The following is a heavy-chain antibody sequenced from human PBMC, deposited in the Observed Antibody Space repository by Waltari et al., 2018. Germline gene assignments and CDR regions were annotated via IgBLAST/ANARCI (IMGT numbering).Heavy chain of an antibody. D-gene: IGHD1-26*01. V-gene: IGHV3-53*02. CDR1: GFSVTSNY. J-gene: IGHJ3*02. CDR2: IYSGDNR. Sequence: EVQLVETGGGLIQPGGSLRPSCAASGFSVTSNYMNWVRQAPGKGLGGCSVIYSGDNRFYADSVKGRFTISRDNAKNTVYLQMTSLSADDTAVYYCAREPSNRSGPGRGAFDIWGQGTMVTVSS. CDR3: AREPSNRSGPGRGAFDI.